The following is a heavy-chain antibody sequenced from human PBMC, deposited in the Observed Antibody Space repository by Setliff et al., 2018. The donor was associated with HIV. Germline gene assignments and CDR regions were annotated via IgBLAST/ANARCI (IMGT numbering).Heavy chain of an antibody. V-gene: IGHV1-2*02. CDR1: GYTFTDHN. Sequence: ASVKVSCKTSGYTFTDHNIHWVRQAPGQGFEWMGWINPKSGDTTYAQRLQGRVTMTRDTSINTAYMELNRLLYDDTALYYCVKGAGGYYDFWSQGTLVTVSS. D-gene: IGHD2-15*01. CDR2: INPKSGDT. CDR3: VKGAGGYYDF. J-gene: IGHJ4*02.